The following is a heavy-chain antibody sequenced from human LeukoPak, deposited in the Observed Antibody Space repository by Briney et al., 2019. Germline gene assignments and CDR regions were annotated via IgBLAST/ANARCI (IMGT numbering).Heavy chain of an antibody. D-gene: IGHD2-2*01. V-gene: IGHV3-15*01. CDR2: IKSKTDGGTT. Sequence: PGGSLRLSCAGSGFTFSDFWMTWVRQTPWKGLEWVGRIKSKTDGGTTDYAAPVKGRFTISRDDSKNTLYLQMNSLKTEDTAVYYCTTDRALEKPIVVVPAAFNHYYYYYMDVWGKGTTVTVSS. CDR1: GFTFSDFW. CDR3: TTDRALEKPIVVVPAAFNHYYYYYMDV. J-gene: IGHJ6*03.